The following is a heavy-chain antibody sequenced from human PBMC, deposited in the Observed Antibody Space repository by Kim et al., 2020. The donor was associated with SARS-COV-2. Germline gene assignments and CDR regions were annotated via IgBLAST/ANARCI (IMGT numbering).Heavy chain of an antibody. Sequence: GGSLRLSCAASGFTFSDYYMSWIRQAPGKGLEWVSYISSSGSTIYYADSVKGRFTISRDNAKNSLYLQMNSLRAEDTAVYYCERISQLLWFGELDAFDIWGQGTMVTVSS. CDR2: ISSSGSTI. CDR3: ERISQLLWFGELDAFDI. D-gene: IGHD3-10*01. J-gene: IGHJ3*02. CDR1: GFTFSDYY. V-gene: IGHV3-11*04.